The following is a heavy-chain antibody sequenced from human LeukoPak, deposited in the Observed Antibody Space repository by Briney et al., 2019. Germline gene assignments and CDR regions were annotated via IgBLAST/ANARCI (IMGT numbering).Heavy chain of an antibody. CDR3: AKDEWELAAPDY. J-gene: IGHJ4*02. D-gene: IGHD1-26*01. CDR2: ISYDGPNK. V-gene: IGHV3-30*04. Sequence: QPGRSLRLSCAASGFTFSSYAMHWVRRAPGKGLEWVAVISYDGPNKYYADSVKGRFTISRDNSKNTLYLQMKSLRAEDTAVYYCAKDEWELAAPDYWGQGTLVTVSS. CDR1: GFTFSSYA.